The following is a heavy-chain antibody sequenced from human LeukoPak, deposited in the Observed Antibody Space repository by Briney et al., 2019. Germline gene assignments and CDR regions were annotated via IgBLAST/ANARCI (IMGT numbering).Heavy chain of an antibody. Sequence: GGSLRLSCAASGFTFSSYTMKWVRQAPGKGLEWVANIKQDGSEKYYVDSVKGRFTISRDNAKNSLYLQMNSLRAEDTAVYYCARTQYSYGYNRYYYYMDVWGKGTTVTVSS. J-gene: IGHJ6*03. D-gene: IGHD5-18*01. CDR1: GFTFSSYT. CDR3: ARTQYSYGYNRYYYYMDV. V-gene: IGHV3-7*01. CDR2: IKQDGSEK.